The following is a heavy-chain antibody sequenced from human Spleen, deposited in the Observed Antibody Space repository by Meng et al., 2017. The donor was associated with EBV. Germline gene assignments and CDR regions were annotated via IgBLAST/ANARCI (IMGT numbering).Heavy chain of an antibody. CDR3: ARDCSSTSCSVDY. CDR2: INPNSGGT. CDR1: GYTFTGYY. D-gene: IGHD2-2*01. V-gene: IGHV1-2*06. J-gene: IGHJ4*02. Sequence: VRLVQSGAEVNKPGAPVKVSCKASGYTFTGYYMHWVRQAPGQGLEWMGRINPNSGGTNYAQKFQGRVTMTRDTSISTAYMELSRLRSDDTAVYYCARDCSSTSCSVDYWGQGTLVTVSS.